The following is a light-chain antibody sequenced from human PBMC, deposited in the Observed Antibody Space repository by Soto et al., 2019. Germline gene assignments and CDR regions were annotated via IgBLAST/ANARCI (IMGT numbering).Light chain of an antibody. V-gene: IGLV2-8*01. CDR1: SNDVGRFNY. CDR2: EVN. J-gene: IGLJ1*01. CDR3: SSFVHGTSYV. Sequence: QSALTQAPSASGSPGQSVTISCAGTSNDVGRFNYVSWYQRHPGKAPKLIIYEVNKRSSGVPDRFSGSKSGNTASLTVSGLQAEDEADYFCSSFVHGTSYVFGTGTKVTVL.